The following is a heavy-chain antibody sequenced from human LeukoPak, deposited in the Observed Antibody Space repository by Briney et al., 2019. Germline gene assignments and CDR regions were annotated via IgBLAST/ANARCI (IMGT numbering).Heavy chain of an antibody. V-gene: IGHV3-74*01. Sequence: GGSLRLSCIASGFTFSSYWMHWVRQDPRKGLVWVSRINGDGRNINYADSVKGRFTISRDNAKNSLYLQMNSLRAEDTALYYCAKGSGYDRGQIDYWGQGTLVTVSS. CDR2: INGDGRNI. D-gene: IGHD5-12*01. CDR1: GFTFSSYW. J-gene: IGHJ4*02. CDR3: AKGSGYDRGQIDY.